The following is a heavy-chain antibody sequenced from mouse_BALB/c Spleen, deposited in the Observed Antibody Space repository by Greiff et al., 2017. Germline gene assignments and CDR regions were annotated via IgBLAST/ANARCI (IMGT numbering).Heavy chain of an antibody. CDR2: ISYIGST. V-gene: IGHV3-2*02. D-gene: IGHD2-4*01. Sequence: EVQLQESGPGLVKPSQSLSLTCTVTGYSITSDYAWNWIRQFPGNKLEWMGYISYIGSTSYNPSLKSRISITRDTSKNQFFLQLNSVTTEDTATYYCARVDAYYDYPFAYWGQGTLVTVSA. J-gene: IGHJ3*01. CDR3: ARVDAYYDYPFAY. CDR1: GYSITSDYA.